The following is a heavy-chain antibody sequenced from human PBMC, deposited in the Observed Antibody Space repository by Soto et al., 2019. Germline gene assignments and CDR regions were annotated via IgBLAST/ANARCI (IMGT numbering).Heavy chain of an antibody. CDR2: IVVGSGNT. CDR1: GFTFTSSA. J-gene: IGHJ3*02. V-gene: IGHV1-58*01. CDR3: AADRGLSYYYDSSGYAFDI. D-gene: IGHD3-22*01. Sequence: ASVKVSCKASGFTFTSSAVQWVRQARGQRLEWIGWIVVGSGNTNYAQKFQERVTITRDMSTSTAYMELSSLRSEDTAVYYCAADRGLSYYYDSSGYAFDIWGQGTMVTVSS.